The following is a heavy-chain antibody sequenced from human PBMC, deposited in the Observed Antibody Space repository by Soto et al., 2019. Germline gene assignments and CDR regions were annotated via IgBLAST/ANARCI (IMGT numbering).Heavy chain of an antibody. J-gene: IGHJ6*03. Sequence: GGSLRLSCAASGFTFSSYAMSWVRQAPGKGLEWVSAISGSGGSTYYADSVKGRFTISRDNSKNTLFLQMNSLRAEDTAVYYCRGYGDYASTYYYYYMDVWGKGTTVTVSS. CDR2: ISGSGGST. CDR3: RGYGDYASTYYYYYMDV. D-gene: IGHD4-17*01. V-gene: IGHV3-23*01. CDR1: GFTFSSYA.